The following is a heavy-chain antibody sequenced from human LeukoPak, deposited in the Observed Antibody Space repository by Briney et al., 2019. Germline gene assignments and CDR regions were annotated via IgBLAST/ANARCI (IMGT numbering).Heavy chain of an antibody. CDR3: ARERLFGVECGGGSCYFDY. V-gene: IGHV4-61*02. CDR2: IYTSGTT. Sequence: SQTLSLTCTVSGGSISSGSYYWSWIRPPAGKGLEWIVRIYTSGTTSYNPSLKSRVTISLDTSKNQFSLKLSSVTAADTAVYYCARERLFGVECGGGSCYFDYWGQGTLVTVSS. D-gene: IGHD2-15*01. CDR1: GGSISSGSYY. J-gene: IGHJ4*02.